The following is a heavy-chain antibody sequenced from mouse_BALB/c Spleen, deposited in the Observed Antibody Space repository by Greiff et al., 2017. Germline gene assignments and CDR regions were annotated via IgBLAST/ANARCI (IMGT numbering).Heavy chain of an antibody. CDR2: ISSGSSTI. V-gene: IGHV5-17*02. CDR3: ARDGYDSYYFDY. CDR1: GFTFSSFG. Sequence: EVQLVESGGGLVQPGGSRKLSCAASGFTFSSFGMHWVRQAPEKGLEWVAYISSGSSTIYYADTVKGRFTISRDNAKNTLYLQMSSLRSEDTAMYYCARDGYDSYYFDYWGQGTTLTVSS. D-gene: IGHD2-2*01. J-gene: IGHJ2*01.